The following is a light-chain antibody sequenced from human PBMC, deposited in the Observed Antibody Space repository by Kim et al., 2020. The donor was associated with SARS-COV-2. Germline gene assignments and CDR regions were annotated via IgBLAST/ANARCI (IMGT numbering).Light chain of an antibody. Sequence: QSVLTQPPSVSAAPGQKVTISCSGSSSNIGNNYVSWYQQLPGTAPKLLIYDNHNRPSGIPDRFSGSKSGTSATLGITGLQTGDEADYYCGTWDSSLSAGVFGGGTQLTVL. CDR1: SSNIGNNY. CDR3: GTWDSSLSAGV. J-gene: IGLJ3*02. CDR2: DNH. V-gene: IGLV1-51*01.